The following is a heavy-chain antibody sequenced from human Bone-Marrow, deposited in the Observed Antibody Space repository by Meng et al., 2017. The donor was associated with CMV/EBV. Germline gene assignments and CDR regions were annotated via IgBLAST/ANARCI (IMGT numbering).Heavy chain of an antibody. CDR1: GLTFPNAW. Sequence: GGSLRLSCAVSGLTFPNAWMSWVRQRPGKGLEWVGHIKREIDGGTIDYAAPVKGRFTSGRDDSRKTLYLQINSLKAEDTAVYYCNTCGHDVWSAYGNNYYYYGLDVWGQGTTVTVSS. J-gene: IGHJ6*02. V-gene: IGHV3-15*01. CDR2: IKREIDGGTI. D-gene: IGHD3-3*01. CDR3: NTCGHDVWSAYGNNYYYYGLDV.